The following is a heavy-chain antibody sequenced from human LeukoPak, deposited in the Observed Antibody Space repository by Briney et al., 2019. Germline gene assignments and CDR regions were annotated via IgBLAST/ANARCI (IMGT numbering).Heavy chain of an antibody. V-gene: IGHV3-74*01. D-gene: IGHD3-9*01. CDR3: TKDLTGYYDY. Sequence: PGGSLRLSCAVSGFTFSNFWMHWVRQAPGKGLVWVSRINTDGSTTTYAASVKGRFTISRDNAKNTLYLQMNSLRAEDTAIYYCTKDLTGYYDYWGQGTLVSVSS. CDR2: INTDGSTT. CDR1: GFTFSNFW. J-gene: IGHJ4*02.